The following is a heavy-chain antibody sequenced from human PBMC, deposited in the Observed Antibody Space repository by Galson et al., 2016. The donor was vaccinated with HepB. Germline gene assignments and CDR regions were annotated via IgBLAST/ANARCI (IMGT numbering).Heavy chain of an antibody. CDR2: IDGPDGGDGIP. J-gene: IGHJ4*01. CDR3: VRMGHCPAYGVCFNNYFHW. V-gene: IGHV3-23*03. CDR1: GFSFMSYR. D-gene: IGHD2-8*01. Sequence: SLRLSGAASGFSFMSYRMAWVRQAPGKGLERLSEIDGPDGGDGIPHYTDYVKGRFAISRDNSKNALYLQMNSLRADDTALYFCVRMGHCPAYGVCFNNYFHWWGHGALVTVS.